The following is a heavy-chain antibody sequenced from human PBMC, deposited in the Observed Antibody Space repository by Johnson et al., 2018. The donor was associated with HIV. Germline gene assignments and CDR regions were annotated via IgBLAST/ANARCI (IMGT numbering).Heavy chain of an antibody. D-gene: IGHD2-15*01. J-gene: IGHJ3*02. Sequence: VQLVESGGGLVQPGGSLRLSCAASGFTFSSYDMHWVRQAPGKGLEWVAVIWYDGSTKYYADSVKGRFTISRDNSKNTLYLQMSSLKTEDTAVYYCTTADIVGTFDIWGQGTMVTVS. V-gene: IGHV3-33*08. CDR2: IWYDGSTK. CDR1: GFTFSSYD. CDR3: TTADIVGTFDI.